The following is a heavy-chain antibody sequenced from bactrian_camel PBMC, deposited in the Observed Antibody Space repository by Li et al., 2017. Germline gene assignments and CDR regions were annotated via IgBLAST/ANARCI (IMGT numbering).Heavy chain of an antibody. V-gene: IGHV3S26*01. CDR2: IASNGGT. J-gene: IGHJ4*01. Sequence: QVQLVESGGGSVQAGGSLRLSCVTSGYTYRTYCMAWFRQAPGKEREGVATIASNGGTSYVDSVKGRFTISQDNAKNTLYLQMNSLKPEDTAVYYCAYVLRRYCSDYLRSMQAPDFTEWGQGTQVTVS. CDR1: GYTYRTYC. CDR3: AYVLRRYCSDYLRSMQAPDFTE. D-gene: IGHD1*01.